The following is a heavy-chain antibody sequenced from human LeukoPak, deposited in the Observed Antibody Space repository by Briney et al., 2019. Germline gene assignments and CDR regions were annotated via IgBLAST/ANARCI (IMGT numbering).Heavy chain of an antibody. Sequence: SETLSLTCSVSGGSLTNYYWGWIRQPPGKGLEFIGYIHSDGTTNYDSSLQSRVAISLDTSKIQFSLRLYSVTAADTALYFCARLNFRGGEALHFDSWGQGTLVTVPS. D-gene: IGHD3-16*01. V-gene: IGHV4-4*09. J-gene: IGHJ4*02. CDR3: ARLNFRGGEALHFDS. CDR2: IHSDGTT. CDR1: GGSLTNYY.